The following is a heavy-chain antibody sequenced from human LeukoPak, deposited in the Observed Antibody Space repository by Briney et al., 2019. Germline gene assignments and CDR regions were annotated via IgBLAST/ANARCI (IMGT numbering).Heavy chain of an antibody. CDR1: GGSISSYF. J-gene: IGHJ4*02. D-gene: IGHD4-17*01. CDR2: IYYSGST. Sequence: SETLSLTCTVSGGSISSYFWSWIRQPPGKGLEWIGYIYYSGSTNYNPSVKSRVTISVDTSRNQFSLKLSSVTAADTAVYYCARRNYGDYDHYFDYWGPGTLVTVSS. V-gene: IGHV4-59*08. CDR3: ARRNYGDYDHYFDY.